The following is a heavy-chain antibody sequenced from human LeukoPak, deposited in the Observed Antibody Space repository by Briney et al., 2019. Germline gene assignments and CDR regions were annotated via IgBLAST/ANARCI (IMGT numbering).Heavy chain of an antibody. CDR2: ISGSGGST. CDR3: AKGSLSVPHSSDWYLY. Sequence: PAGSLRLSCAASGFTFTRYAISWVRHAPGKGMEWVSIISGSGGSTYYADSVKGRFNISRDNSKHTLYLQMNSVRADDTAVYYCAKGSLSVPHSSDWYLYGGGGTVVSVSS. CDR1: GFTFTRYA. D-gene: IGHD6-13*01. V-gene: IGHV3-23*01. J-gene: IGHJ4*02.